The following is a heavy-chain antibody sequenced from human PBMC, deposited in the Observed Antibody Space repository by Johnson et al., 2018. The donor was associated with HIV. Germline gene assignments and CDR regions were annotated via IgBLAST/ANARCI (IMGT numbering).Heavy chain of an antibody. V-gene: IGHV3-11*04. D-gene: IGHD3-22*01. Sequence: QVQLVDSGGDLIKPGGSLRLSCATSNFTFKDYYMNWIRQAPGKGLEWLSYISGSGFDTFYADSVKGRFTISRDNAKKSLYLQMSSLRAEDTAVYYCARVKDRITMIVVVFDIWGQGTMVTVSS. CDR2: ISGSGFDT. J-gene: IGHJ3*02. CDR1: NFTFKDYY. CDR3: ARVKDRITMIVVVFDI.